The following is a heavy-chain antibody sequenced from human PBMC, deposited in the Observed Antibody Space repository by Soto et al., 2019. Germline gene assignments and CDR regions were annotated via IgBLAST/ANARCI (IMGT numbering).Heavy chain of an antibody. CDR2: INHSGST. CDR3: ARKAGYIVGAKYWYFDL. CDR1: GGSFSGYY. Sequence: SETLSLTCAVYGGSFSGYYWSWIRQPPGKGLEWIGEINHSGSTNYNPSLKSRVTISVDTSKNQFSLKLSSVTAADTAVYYCARKAGYIVGAKYWYFDLWGRGTLVTVSS. D-gene: IGHD1-26*01. J-gene: IGHJ2*01. V-gene: IGHV4-34*01.